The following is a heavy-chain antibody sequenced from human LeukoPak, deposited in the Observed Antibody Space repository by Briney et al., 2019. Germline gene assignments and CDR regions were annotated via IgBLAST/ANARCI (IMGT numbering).Heavy chain of an antibody. V-gene: IGHV3-7*01. J-gene: IGHJ4*02. CDR2: IKEDGSEK. CDR1: GFTFGTYW. Sequence: GGSLRLSCAASGFTFGTYWMSWVRQAPGPGLELVAKIKEDGSEKYYADSVKGRFTISRDNAKKYLYLQMNSLRADDTAVYYCAGERDMTTVWEIFEYWGQGALVTVSS. CDR3: AGERDMTTVWEIFEY. D-gene: IGHD4-11*01.